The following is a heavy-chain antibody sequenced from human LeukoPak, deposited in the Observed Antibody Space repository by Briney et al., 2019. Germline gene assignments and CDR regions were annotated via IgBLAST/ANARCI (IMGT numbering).Heavy chain of an antibody. D-gene: IGHD5-12*01. CDR3: ASTTYGGYLYYFDY. Sequence: SEALSLTCTVSGASIRTANYYWSWIRQYPGKGLEWIGYMEYSVSTRYNPSLKSRVTISVDTSKNQFSLKLSSVTAADTAVYYCASTTYGGYLYYFDYWGQGTLVTVSS. CDR1: GASIRTANYY. CDR2: MEYSVST. J-gene: IGHJ4*02. V-gene: IGHV4-31*03.